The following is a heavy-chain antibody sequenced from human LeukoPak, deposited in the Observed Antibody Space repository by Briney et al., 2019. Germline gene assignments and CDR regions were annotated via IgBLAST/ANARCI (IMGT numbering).Heavy chain of an antibody. CDR2: IKQDGSEK. CDR3: ARDRTMVRGVIRYYYMDV. D-gene: IGHD3-10*01. CDR1: GFNFWSTG. Sequence: GSLRLSCAVAGFNFWSTGMSWVRQAPGKGLQWVANIKQDGSEKYYVDSVKGRFTISRDNAKNSLYLQMNSLRAEDTAVYYCARDRTMVRGVIRYYYMDVWGKGTTVTISS. V-gene: IGHV3-7*01. J-gene: IGHJ6*03.